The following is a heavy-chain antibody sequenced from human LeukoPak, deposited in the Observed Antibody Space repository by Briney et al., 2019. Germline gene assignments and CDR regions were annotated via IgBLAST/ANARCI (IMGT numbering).Heavy chain of an antibody. CDR3: AKDRASSRSSWEDAFDI. D-gene: IGHD6-13*01. V-gene: IGHV3-23*01. Sequence: PGGSLRLSCAASGFTFSSYAMTWVRQAPGKGLEWVSAISGSGGSTYYADSVKGRFTISRDNSKNTLYLQMNSLRAEDTAVYYCAKDRASSRSSWEDAFDIWGQGTMVTVSS. J-gene: IGHJ3*02. CDR1: GFTFSSYA. CDR2: ISGSGGST.